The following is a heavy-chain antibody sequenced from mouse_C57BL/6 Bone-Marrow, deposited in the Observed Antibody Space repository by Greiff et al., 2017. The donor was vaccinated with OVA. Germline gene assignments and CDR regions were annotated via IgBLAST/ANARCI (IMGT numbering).Heavy chain of an antibody. CDR1: GYTFTDYY. CDR3: SRRTGDAMDY. J-gene: IGHJ4*01. V-gene: IGHV1-26*01. Sequence: EVQLQQSGPELVKPGASVKISCKASGYTFTDYYMNWVKQSHGKSLEWIGDINPNNGGTSYNQKFKGKATLTVDTSSSTAYMELRSLTSEDSAVYYCSRRTGDAMDYWGQGTSVTVSS. CDR2: INPNNGGT.